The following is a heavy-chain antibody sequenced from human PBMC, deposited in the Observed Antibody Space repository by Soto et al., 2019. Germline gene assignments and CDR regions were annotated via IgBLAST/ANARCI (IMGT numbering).Heavy chain of an antibody. CDR3: ARDSVVVSFRPRNFDL. CDR1: GLKFSDYG. V-gene: IGHV3-48*01. CDR2: ITNTGDNT. Sequence: PGGPMRVSWGASGLKFSDYGGNWVSQAQGKGLEWVSYITNTGDNTYYADSVKGRFTISRDNADNSLYLQMNSLRAEDTAIYYCARDSVVVSFRPRNFDLWGRGTQVTVSS. J-gene: IGHJ2*01. D-gene: IGHD3-22*01.